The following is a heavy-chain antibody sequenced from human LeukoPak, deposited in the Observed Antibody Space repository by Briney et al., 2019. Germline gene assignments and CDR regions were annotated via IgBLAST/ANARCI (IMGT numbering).Heavy chain of an antibody. CDR1: GGPSSGFF. CDR2: INDGGRT. CDR3: AQASSYTEAIRYNPSWFGP. Sequence: MTSETLSLTCANYGGPSSGFFWSWIRQPPGKGLEWIGEINDGGRTNYNPSLQSRVTISIDTSKNQFSLKLTSVTAADTAVYYCAQASSYTEAIRYNPSWFGPWGQGTLVTVSS. V-gene: IGHV4-34*01. J-gene: IGHJ5*02. D-gene: IGHD3-10*01.